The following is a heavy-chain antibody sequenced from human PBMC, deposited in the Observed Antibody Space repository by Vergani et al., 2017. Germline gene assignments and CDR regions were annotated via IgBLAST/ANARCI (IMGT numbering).Heavy chain of an antibody. D-gene: IGHD3-10*01. J-gene: IGHJ4*02. CDR2: IYYSGST. CDR3: ARSTNMVRGVIDY. Sequence: QVQLQESGPGLVKPSETLSLTCTVSGGSISSYYWSWIRQPPGKGLEWIGYIYYSGSTNYNPSLKSRVTISVDTSKNQFSLKLSSVTAADTAVYYCARSTNMVRGVIDYWGQGTLVTVSS. V-gene: IGHV4-59*12. CDR1: GGSISSYY.